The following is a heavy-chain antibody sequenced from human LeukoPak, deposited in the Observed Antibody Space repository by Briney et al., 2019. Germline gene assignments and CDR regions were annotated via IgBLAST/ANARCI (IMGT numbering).Heavy chain of an antibody. CDR3: AKPMVRGVTDF. J-gene: IGHJ4*02. Sequence: GGSLRLSCAASGFTFSDYSMNWVRQSPGKGLEWVSSISSSSPYIYYADSVKGRFTISRDNAKNSLYLQMNSLRVEDTAMYYCAKPMVRGVTDFWGQGTLVTVSS. D-gene: IGHD3-10*01. CDR2: ISSSSPYI. CDR1: GFTFSDYS. V-gene: IGHV3-21*01.